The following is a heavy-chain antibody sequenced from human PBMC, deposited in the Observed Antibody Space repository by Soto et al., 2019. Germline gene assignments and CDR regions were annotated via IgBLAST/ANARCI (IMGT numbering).Heavy chain of an antibody. D-gene: IGHD3-22*01. J-gene: IGHJ3*02. V-gene: IGHV3-48*02. CDR1: GFTFSSYS. Sequence: GGSLRLSCAASGFTFSSYSMNWVRQAPGKGLEWVSYISSSSSTIYYADSVKGRFTISRDNAKNSLYLQMNSLRDEDTAVYYCARDRYLKDYYDSSGYWDAFDIWGQGTMVTVSS. CDR3: ARDRYLKDYYDSSGYWDAFDI. CDR2: ISSSSSTI.